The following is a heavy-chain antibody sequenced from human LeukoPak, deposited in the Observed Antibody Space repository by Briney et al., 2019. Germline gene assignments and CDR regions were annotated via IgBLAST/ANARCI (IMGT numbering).Heavy chain of an antibody. D-gene: IGHD2-15*01. Sequence: PGRSLRLSCAASGFSFSYSAMHWVRQAPGKGLEWVAVISDDGSNKYHADSVKGRITISRDNSKNTLYLQMNSLRPEDTGVYYCATPYIVVAEGGKVDYWGQGTLVTVSS. V-gene: IGHV3-30*04. CDR3: ATPYIVVAEGGKVDY. CDR2: ISDDGSNK. J-gene: IGHJ4*02. CDR1: GFSFSYSA.